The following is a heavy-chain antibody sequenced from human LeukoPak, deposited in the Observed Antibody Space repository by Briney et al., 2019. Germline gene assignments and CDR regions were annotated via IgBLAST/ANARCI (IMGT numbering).Heavy chain of an antibody. V-gene: IGHV1-69*04. J-gene: IGHJ4*02. D-gene: IGHD3-3*01. CDR1: GGTFSSYA. CDR3: ARGVFRGVYSDY. CDR2: IIPILGIA. Sequence: SVKVSCKASGGTFSSYAISWVRQAPGQGLEWMGRIIPILGIANYAQKFQGRVTITADKSTSTAYMELSSLRSEDTAVYYCARGVFRGVYSDYWGQGTLVTVSS.